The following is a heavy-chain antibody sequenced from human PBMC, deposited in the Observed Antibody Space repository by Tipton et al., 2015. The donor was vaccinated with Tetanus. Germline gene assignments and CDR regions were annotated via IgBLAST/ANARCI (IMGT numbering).Heavy chain of an antibody. D-gene: IGHD3-3*01. V-gene: IGHV4-59*01. CDR3: ARDRGDFWSGEGGFDP. J-gene: IGHJ5*02. CDR1: GGSISSYY. CDR2: IYYSGST. Sequence: TLSLTCIVSGGSISSYYWSWIRQPPGKGLEWIGYIYYSGSTNYNPSLKSRVTISVDTSKNQFSLKPSSVTAADTAVYYCARDRGDFWSGEGGFDPWGQGTLVPLSS.